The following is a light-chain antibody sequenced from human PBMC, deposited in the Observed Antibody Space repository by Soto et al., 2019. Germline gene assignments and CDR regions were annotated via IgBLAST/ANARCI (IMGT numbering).Light chain of an antibody. CDR2: DVN. Sequence: QSALTQPASVSGSPGQSITISCTGTSSDVGDYKYVSWYQQHPGKAPKLMVFDVNNRPSGVSNRFSGSKSGNTASLTISGLQAEDEADYYCSSYTSSSLVFGGGTKVTVL. V-gene: IGLV2-14*01. J-gene: IGLJ2*01. CDR1: SSDVGDYKY. CDR3: SSYTSSSLV.